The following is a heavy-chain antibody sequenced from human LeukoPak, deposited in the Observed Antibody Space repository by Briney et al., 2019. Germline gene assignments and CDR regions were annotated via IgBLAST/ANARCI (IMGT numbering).Heavy chain of an antibody. Sequence: PGGSLRLSCAASGFTFSSYSMNWVRQAPGKGLEWVSYISSSSSTIYYADSVKGRFTISRDNAKNSLYLQMNSLRADDTAGYYCAGARKERGYFYYMDVWGKGTTVTVSS. CDR1: GFTFSSYS. CDR3: AGARKERGYFYYMDV. V-gene: IGHV3-48*01. CDR2: ISSSSSTI. J-gene: IGHJ6*03. D-gene: IGHD1-26*01.